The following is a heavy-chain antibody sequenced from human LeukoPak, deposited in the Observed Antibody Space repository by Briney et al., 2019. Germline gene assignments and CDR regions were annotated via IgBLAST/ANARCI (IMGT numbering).Heavy chain of an antibody. CDR1: GGSISSYY. D-gene: IGHD3-22*01. Sequence: PSETLPLTCTVSGGSISSYYWSWIRQPPGKGLEWIGYIYYSGSTNYNPSLKSRVTISVDTSKNQFSLELSSVTAADTAVYYCARSRGSYYDSSGTGHFQHWGQGTLVTVSS. CDR3: ARSRGSYYDSSGTGHFQH. V-gene: IGHV4-59*01. J-gene: IGHJ1*01. CDR2: IYYSGST.